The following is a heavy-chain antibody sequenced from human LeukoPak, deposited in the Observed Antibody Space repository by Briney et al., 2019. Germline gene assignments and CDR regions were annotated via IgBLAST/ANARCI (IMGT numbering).Heavy chain of an antibody. Sequence: GRSLRLSCAASGFTFRNYGMYWVRQAPGKGLEWVAVIWYDGSNEYYADSVKGRFTISRDNSKNTLYLQMNSLRAEDTAVYYCATVRSCSGGDCYYLDYWGQGTLVTVSS. J-gene: IGHJ4*02. CDR1: GFTFRNYG. CDR3: ATVRSCSGGDCYYLDY. D-gene: IGHD2-21*02. CDR2: IWYDGSNE. V-gene: IGHV3-33*01.